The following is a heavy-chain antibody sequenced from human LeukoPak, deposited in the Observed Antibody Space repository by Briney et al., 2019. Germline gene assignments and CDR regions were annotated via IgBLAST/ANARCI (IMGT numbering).Heavy chain of an antibody. CDR2: ISGSGGST. Sequence: GRSLRLSCAASGFTFSSYAMSWVRQAPGKGLEWVSAISGSGGSTYYADSVKGRFTISRDNSKNTLYLQMNSLRAEDTAVYYCAKDSNTRAYSSGWFGGSYNYWGQGTLVTVSS. V-gene: IGHV3-23*01. CDR1: GFTFSSYA. J-gene: IGHJ4*02. CDR3: AKDSNTRAYSSGWFGGSYNY. D-gene: IGHD6-19*01.